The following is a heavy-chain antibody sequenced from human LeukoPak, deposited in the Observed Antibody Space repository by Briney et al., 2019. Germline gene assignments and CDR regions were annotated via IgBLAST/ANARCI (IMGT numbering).Heavy chain of an antibody. D-gene: IGHD6-19*01. Sequence: SETLSLTCTVSGGSISRYHWSWIRQPAGKGLEWIGRIYTSGSTNYNPSLKSRVTMSVDTSKNQFSLKLSSVTAADTAVYYCARQPAPYSSGWYDGLDIWGQGTMVTVSA. CDR3: ARQPAPYSSGWYDGLDI. CDR2: IYTSGST. V-gene: IGHV4-4*07. J-gene: IGHJ3*02. CDR1: GGSISRYH.